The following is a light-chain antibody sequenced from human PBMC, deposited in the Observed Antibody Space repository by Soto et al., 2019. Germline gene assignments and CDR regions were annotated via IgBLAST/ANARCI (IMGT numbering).Light chain of an antibody. CDR3: QQLNSYSIFT. Sequence: DIQLTQSPSFLSASVGDRVTITCWASQDISSYLASYQQKPGKAPKLLIYAVSILQSGVPSRFSGSGSGTEFTLTISSLQPEDFATYYCQQLNSYSIFTFGPGTKLDIK. CDR1: QDISSY. J-gene: IGKJ3*01. CDR2: AVS. V-gene: IGKV1-9*01.